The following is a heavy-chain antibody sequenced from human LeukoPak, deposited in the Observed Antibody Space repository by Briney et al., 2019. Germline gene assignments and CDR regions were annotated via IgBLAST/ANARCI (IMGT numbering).Heavy chain of an antibody. V-gene: IGHV3-23*01. Sequence: GGSLRLSCAASGFTFSSYGMSWVRQAPGKGLEWVSAISGSGGSTYYADSVKGRFTISRDNSKNTLYLQMNSLRAEDTAVYYCAKDGRSIAVAGTYYWGQGTLVTVSS. D-gene: IGHD6-19*01. CDR2: ISGSGGST. CDR3: AKDGRSIAVAGTYY. J-gene: IGHJ4*02. CDR1: GFTFSSYG.